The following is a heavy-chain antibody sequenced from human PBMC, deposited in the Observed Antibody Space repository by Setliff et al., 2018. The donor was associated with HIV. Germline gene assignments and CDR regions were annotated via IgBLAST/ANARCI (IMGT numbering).Heavy chain of an antibody. V-gene: IGHV4-39*07. J-gene: IGHJ4*02. Sequence: SETLSLTCIVSGGSISTYYWGWIRQTPGKGLEWIGNIYYTGFAYYNPSLKSRVTISVDTSKNQFSLKLSSVTAADTAVYYCARDTRIAATGTYYFDYWGQGTLVTVSS. D-gene: IGHD6-13*01. CDR2: IYYTGFA. CDR1: GGSISTYY. CDR3: ARDTRIAATGTYYFDY.